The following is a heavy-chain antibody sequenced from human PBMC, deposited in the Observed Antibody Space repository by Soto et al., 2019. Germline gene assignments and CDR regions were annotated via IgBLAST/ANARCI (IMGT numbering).Heavy chain of an antibody. CDR2: IYYSGST. Sequence: QLQLQESGPGLVKPSETLSLTCTVSGGSISSSSYYWGWIRQPPGKGLEWIGSIYYSGSTYYNPSLNSRVTISVDTSKNQFSLKLSSVTAADTAVYYCAPQPLLMVYATLDYWGQGTLVTVSS. D-gene: IGHD2-8*01. J-gene: IGHJ4*02. CDR1: GGSISSSSYY. CDR3: APQPLLMVYATLDY. V-gene: IGHV4-39*01.